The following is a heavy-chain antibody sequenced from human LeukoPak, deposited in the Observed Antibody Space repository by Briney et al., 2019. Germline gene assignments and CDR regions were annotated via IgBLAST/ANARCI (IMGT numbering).Heavy chain of an antibody. Sequence: GASVKVSCKASGYTFSGYGIRWVRQAPGQGLEWMGWISAYNGNTNYAQKLQGRVTMTTDTSTSTAYMELRSLRSDDTAVYYCARVNAIAAAGSNGLIYNYYYMDVWGKGTTVTVSS. CDR3: ARVNAIAAAGSNGLIYNYYYMDV. J-gene: IGHJ6*03. V-gene: IGHV1-18*01. D-gene: IGHD6-13*01. CDR2: ISAYNGNT. CDR1: GYTFSGYG.